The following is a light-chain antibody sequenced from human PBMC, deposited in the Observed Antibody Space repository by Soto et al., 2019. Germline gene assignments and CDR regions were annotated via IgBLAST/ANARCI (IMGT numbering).Light chain of an antibody. V-gene: IGKV3D-20*01. CDR1: QSVTNTY. CDR3: QQYGNSPRT. J-gene: IGKJ1*01. Sequence: EIVLTQSPATLSLSPGERATLSCGASQSVTNTYLAWYQQKPGLAPRLLIFDASSRATGIPDRFSGSGSGTDFTLTISKLEPEDFDVYYCQQYGNSPRTFGQGTKVDI. CDR2: DAS.